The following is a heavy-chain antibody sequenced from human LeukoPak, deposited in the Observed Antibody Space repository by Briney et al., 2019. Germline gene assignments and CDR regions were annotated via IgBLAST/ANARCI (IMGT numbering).Heavy chain of an antibody. V-gene: IGHV4-59*01. D-gene: IGHD3-3*01. CDR3: AREGLWSGDFDY. Sequence: PSETLSLTCTVSGGSISSYYWSWIRQPPGKGVEWIGYIYYSGSTNYNPSLKSRVTISVDTSKNQFSLKLGSVTAADTAVYYCAREGLWSGDFDYWGQGTLVTVSS. CDR2: IYYSGST. CDR1: GGSISSYY. J-gene: IGHJ4*02.